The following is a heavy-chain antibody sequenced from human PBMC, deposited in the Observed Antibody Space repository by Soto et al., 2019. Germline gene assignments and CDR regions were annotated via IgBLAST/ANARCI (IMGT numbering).Heavy chain of an antibody. J-gene: IGHJ6*02. D-gene: IGHD3-3*01. CDR1: GVTFSSYT. V-gene: IGHV1-69*06. CDR2: IIPIVDTA. Sequence: SVKVSCKASGVTFSSYTISWVRQAPLQRLEWIGGIIPIVDTANYAQKFQGRVTITADKSTSTGSMGLSSVRSEDTAMYYCARENGPIFRVPDPPYYYYGMDVWGQGATVTVSS. CDR3: ARENGPIFRVPDPPYYYYGMDV.